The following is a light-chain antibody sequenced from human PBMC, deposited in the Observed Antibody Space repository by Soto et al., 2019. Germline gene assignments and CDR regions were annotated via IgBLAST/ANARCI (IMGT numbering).Light chain of an antibody. Sequence: EIVMTQSPATLSVSPGERATLSCRASQSVSSNLAWYQQKPGQAPRLLIYGASTRATGIPARFSGSGSGTEFTLTISRLEPEDFAVYYCQQYGSSLTFGRGTKVDIK. CDR2: GAS. J-gene: IGKJ4*01. CDR3: QQYGSSLT. CDR1: QSVSSN. V-gene: IGKV3-15*01.